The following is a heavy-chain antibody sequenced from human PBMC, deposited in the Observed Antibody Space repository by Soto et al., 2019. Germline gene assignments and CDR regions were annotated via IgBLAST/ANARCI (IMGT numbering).Heavy chain of an antibody. J-gene: IGHJ6*02. CDR2: IIPIFDTT. Sequence: QVQLVQSGAEVKKPGYSVKVSCKASGGTFSTYGINWVRQAPGQGLEWMGGIIPIFDTTNYAQKFQGKCTITADESTSTVYLELSSLRSEDTAMYYSARDEAAAATRAMDVWGQGTTLTVPS. V-gene: IGHV1-69*01. D-gene: IGHD6-13*01. CDR1: GGTFSTYG. CDR3: ARDEAAAATRAMDV.